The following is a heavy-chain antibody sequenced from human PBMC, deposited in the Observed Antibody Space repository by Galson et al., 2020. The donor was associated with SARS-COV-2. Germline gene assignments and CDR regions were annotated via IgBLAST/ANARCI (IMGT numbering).Heavy chain of an antibody. V-gene: IGHV2-70*11. J-gene: IGHJ4*01. CDR1: GFSLNSFGMC. CDR3: ARTCYNERAFDY. CDR2: IDWEDDK. D-gene: IGHD2-8*01. Sequence: SGPTLVKPTQTLTLTCTFSGFSLNSFGMCVNWIRQPPGKALEWLARIDWEDDKYYSTSLKTKLAISKDTSQNQVVLTVTNMDPADTGTYYCARTCYNERAFDYWGQGAQVTVSS.